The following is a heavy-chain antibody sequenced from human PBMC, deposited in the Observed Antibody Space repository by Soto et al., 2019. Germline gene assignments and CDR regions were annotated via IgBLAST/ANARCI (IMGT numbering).Heavy chain of an antibody. J-gene: IGHJ2*01. D-gene: IGHD5-12*01. V-gene: IGHV3-30-3*01. CDR3: ARDPPPTTRDPNWYFDL. Sequence: GGSLRLSCAASGFTFSSYAMHWVRQAPGKGLEWVAVISYDGSNKYYADSVKGRFTISRDNSKNTLYLQMNSLRAEDTAVYYCARDPPPTTRDPNWYFDLWGRGTLVTVSS. CDR1: GFTFSSYA. CDR2: ISYDGSNK.